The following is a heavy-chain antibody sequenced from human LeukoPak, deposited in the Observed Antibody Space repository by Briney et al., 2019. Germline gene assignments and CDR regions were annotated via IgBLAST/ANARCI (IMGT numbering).Heavy chain of an antibody. D-gene: IGHD1-1*01. CDR1: GFTVSRNY. CDR3: ARSPVLDRNDWSFAD. Sequence: GGSLRLSCAASGFTVSRNYMSWARQAPGKGLEWVSVSYSGGDTYYPDSVKGRFTVSRDNPKNTVYLQMNSLRAEDTAVYFCARSPVLDRNDWSFADWGQGTLVTVSS. J-gene: IGHJ4*02. V-gene: IGHV3-53*01. CDR2: SYSGGDT.